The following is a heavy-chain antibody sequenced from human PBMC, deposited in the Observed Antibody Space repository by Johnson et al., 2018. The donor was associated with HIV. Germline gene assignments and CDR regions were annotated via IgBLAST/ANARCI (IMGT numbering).Heavy chain of an antibody. CDR1: GFTFSSYW. Sequence: MLLVESGGGVVQPGRSLRLSCAASGFTFSSYWMSWVRQAPGKGLVWVSRINSDGSSTSYAESVAGRFTISSDNAKNFLYLQMNSLRPVDTAVYYCARDGRYLVTRGSLDVWGKVTVVTVSS. CDR3: ARDGRYLVTRGSLDV. J-gene: IGHJ3*01. V-gene: IGHV3-74*01. D-gene: IGHD1-1*01. CDR2: INSDGSST.